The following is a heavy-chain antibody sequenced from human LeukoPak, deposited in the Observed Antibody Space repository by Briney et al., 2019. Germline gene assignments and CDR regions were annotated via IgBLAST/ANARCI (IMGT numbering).Heavy chain of an antibody. D-gene: IGHD6-19*01. CDR3: AKVRGTYSSGYLFDY. CDR1: GFTFDNYA. CDR2: ISWNSGYI. Sequence: PGGSLRLSCAASGFTFDNYAMHWVRQAPGKGLEWLSIISWNSGYIGYADSVKGRFTISRDNVKKSLDLQMNSLRAEDTAFYYCAKVRGTYSSGYLFDYWGQGTLVTVSS. J-gene: IGHJ4*02. V-gene: IGHV3-9*01.